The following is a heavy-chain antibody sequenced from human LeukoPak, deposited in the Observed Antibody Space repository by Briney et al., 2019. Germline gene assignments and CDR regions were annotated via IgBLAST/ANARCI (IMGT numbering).Heavy chain of an antibody. J-gene: IGHJ6*02. V-gene: IGHV3-30*18. CDR2: ISYDGSNK. D-gene: IGHD3-10*02. Sequence: GGSLRLSCAASGFTFSSYGMHWVRQAPGKGLEWVAVISYDGSNKYYADSVKGRFTISRDNSKNTLYLQMNSLRAEDTAVYYCAKLFGEFYYYYYGMDVWGQGTTVTVSS. CDR3: AKLFGEFYYYYYGMDV. CDR1: GFTFSSYG.